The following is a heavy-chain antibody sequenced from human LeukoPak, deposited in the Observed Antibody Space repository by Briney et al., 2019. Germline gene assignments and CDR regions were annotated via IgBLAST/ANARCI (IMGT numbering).Heavy chain of an antibody. CDR2: INPNSGGT. V-gene: IGHV1-2*02. J-gene: IGHJ5*02. D-gene: IGHD2-2*01. Sequence: ASVKVSCKASGYTFTGYYMHWVRQAPGQGLEWMGWINPNSGGTNYAQKFQGRVTMARDTSISTAYMELSRLRSDDTAVYYCARGPIVVVPAANNWFDPWGQGTLVTVSS. CDR3: ARGPIVVVPAANNWFDP. CDR1: GYTFTGYY.